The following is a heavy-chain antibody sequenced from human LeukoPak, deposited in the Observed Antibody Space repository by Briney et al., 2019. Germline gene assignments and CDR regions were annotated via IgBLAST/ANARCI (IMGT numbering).Heavy chain of an antibody. CDR3: ATDLQPFDY. CDR1: GFTFSSYW. J-gene: IGHJ4*01. V-gene: IGHV3-7*04. D-gene: IGHD2-2*01. Sequence: PGGSLILCCAASGFTFSSYWMSWVRQAPGKGLEWVANIKQDGSEKYYVDSVKGRFTISRDNANNSLYLQMNTLRAEDTAVYYCATDLQPFDYWGERMLATVSS. CDR2: IKQDGSEK.